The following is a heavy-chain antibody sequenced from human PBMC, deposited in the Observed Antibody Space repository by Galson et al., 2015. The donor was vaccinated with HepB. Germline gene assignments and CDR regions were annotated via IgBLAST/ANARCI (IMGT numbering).Heavy chain of an antibody. J-gene: IGHJ4*02. CDR2: IYWDDDK. CDR3: AHTTYYFDSSGYRNPLADY. Sequence: PALVKPTQTLTLTCTFSGFSLSTSGVGVGWIRQPPGEALEWLALIYWDDDKRYSPSLRSRLTITKDTSENQVVLTMTNMDPVDTATFYCAHTTYYFDSSGYRNPLADYWGQGTLVTVSS. CDR1: GFSLSTSGVG. V-gene: IGHV2-5*02. D-gene: IGHD3-22*01.